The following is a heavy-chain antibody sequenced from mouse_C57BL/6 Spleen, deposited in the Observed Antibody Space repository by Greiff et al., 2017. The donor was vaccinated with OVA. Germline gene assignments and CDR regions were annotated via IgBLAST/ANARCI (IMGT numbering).Heavy chain of an antibody. CDR1: GFNITDYY. CDR3: APELLSLAY. V-gene: IGHV14-2*01. J-gene: IGHJ3*01. CDR2: IAPEDGET. Sequence: VQLQQSGAELVKPGASVKLSCTASGFNITDYYMHWVKQRTEQGLEWIGRIAPEDGETKYAPKFQGKATIPADPSSNTAYLQLSSLTSEDTAVYYCAPELLSLAYWGQGTLVTVSA. D-gene: IGHD1-1*01.